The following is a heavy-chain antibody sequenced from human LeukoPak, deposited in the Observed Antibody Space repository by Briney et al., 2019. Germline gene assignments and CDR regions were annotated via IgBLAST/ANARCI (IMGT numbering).Heavy chain of an antibody. D-gene: IGHD2-2*01. CDR2: IYYSGST. J-gene: IGHJ4*02. CDR3: ARVKDCSTTTSCYDY. Sequence: PSETLSLTCTVSGGSFSSYYWSWIRQPPGKGLEWIGYIYYSGSTNYNPSLKSRLTISVDTPKNQFSLKLSSVTAADTAVYYCARVKDCSTTTSCYDYWGQGTLVTVSS. CDR1: GGSFSSYY. V-gene: IGHV4-59*01.